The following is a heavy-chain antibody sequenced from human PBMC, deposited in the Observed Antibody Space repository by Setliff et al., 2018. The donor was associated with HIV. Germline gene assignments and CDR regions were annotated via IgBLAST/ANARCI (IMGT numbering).Heavy chain of an antibody. CDR3: ARETMYDSRGYLSHYFDY. D-gene: IGHD3-22*01. CDR1: GGSINSYY. J-gene: IGHJ4*02. Sequence: SETLSLTCAVSGGSINSYYWSWIRQPPGKGLEWIGYIYYIGNTNYNPSLKSRVTISRDNSKNTLYLQMNSLRVEDTAVYYCARETMYDSRGYLSHYFDYWGQGTPVTVSS. V-gene: IGHV4-59*01. CDR2: IYYIGNT.